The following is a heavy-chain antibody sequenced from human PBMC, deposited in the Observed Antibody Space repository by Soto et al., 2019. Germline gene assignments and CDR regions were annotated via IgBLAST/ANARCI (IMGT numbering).Heavy chain of an antibody. CDR1: GYTFTSYY. Sequence: GASVKVSCKASGYTFTSYYMHWVRQAPGQGLEWMGIINPSGGSTSYAQKFQGRVTMTRDTSTSTVYMELSSLRSEDTAVYYCARGEISVDTFWSGYYFDYWGQGTLVTVSS. CDR3: ARGEISVDTFWSGYYFDY. J-gene: IGHJ4*02. V-gene: IGHV1-46*03. D-gene: IGHD3-3*01. CDR2: INPSGGST.